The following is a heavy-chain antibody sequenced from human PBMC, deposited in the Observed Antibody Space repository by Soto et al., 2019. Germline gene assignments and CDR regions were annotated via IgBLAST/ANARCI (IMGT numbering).Heavy chain of an antibody. V-gene: IGHV4-59*06. Sequence: SETLSLTCTVSGGSISSYYWSWIRQHPGKGLEWIGYIYYSGSTYYNPSLKSRVTISVDTSKNQFSLKLSSVTAADTAVYYCARDVLRYFDWYIDYWGQGTLVTAPQ. CDR3: ARDVLRYFDWYIDY. CDR1: GGSISSYY. CDR2: IYYSGST. J-gene: IGHJ4*02. D-gene: IGHD3-9*01.